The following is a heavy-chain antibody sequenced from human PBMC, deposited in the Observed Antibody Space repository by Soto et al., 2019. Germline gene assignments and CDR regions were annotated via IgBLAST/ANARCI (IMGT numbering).Heavy chain of an antibody. J-gene: IGHJ6*02. D-gene: IGHD3-10*01. Sequence: KPSETLSLTCTVSGGSISSYYWSWIRQPPGKGLEWIGYIYYSGSTNYNPSLKSRVTISVDTSKNQFSLKLSSVTAADTAVYYCARELWFGELTTNYYGMDVWGQGTTVIVSS. V-gene: IGHV4-59*01. CDR2: IYYSGST. CDR1: GGSISSYY. CDR3: ARELWFGELTTNYYGMDV.